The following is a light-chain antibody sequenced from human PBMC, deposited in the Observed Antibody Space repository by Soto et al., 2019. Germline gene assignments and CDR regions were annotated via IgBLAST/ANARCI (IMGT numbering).Light chain of an antibody. J-gene: IGKJ1*01. CDR1: QGISNY. Sequence: DIKMTQSPSSLSASVGDRVTITCRASQGISNYLAWYQQKPGKVPKLLIYAASTLQSGVPSRFSGSGFGTDFTLTISSLQPDDVASYYCQKYDSAPQTFGQGTKVEIK. V-gene: IGKV1-27*01. CDR3: QKYDSAPQT. CDR2: AAS.